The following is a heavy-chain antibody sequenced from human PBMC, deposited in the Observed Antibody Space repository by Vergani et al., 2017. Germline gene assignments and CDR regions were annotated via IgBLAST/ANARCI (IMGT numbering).Heavy chain of an antibody. V-gene: IGHV3-23*01. CDR2: ISGSGGST. D-gene: IGHD6-13*01. CDR1: GFTFSSYA. Sequence: EVQLLESGGGLVQPGGSLRLSCAASGFTFSSYAMSWVRQAPGKGLEWVSAISGSGGSTYYADSVKGRFTISRDNSKNTLYLQMNSLRAEDTAVYYCARAAGLDIAAAGIRYFDCWGQGTLVTVSS. CDR3: ARAAGLDIAAAGIRYFDC. J-gene: IGHJ4*02.